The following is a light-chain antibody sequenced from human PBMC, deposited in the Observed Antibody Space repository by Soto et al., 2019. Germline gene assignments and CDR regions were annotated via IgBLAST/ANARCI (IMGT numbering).Light chain of an antibody. J-gene: IGLJ1*01. V-gene: IGLV1-44*01. Sequence: QSVLTQAPSVSGTPGQRVTITCSGSSSNIGRNSVNSYQHLPGTAPKLLTHGNNHRPSGVPDRFSGSKSGTSASLAISGLQPEDEADYCCAAWDDSLNEYVFGDGTKVTVL. CDR3: AAWDDSLNEYV. CDR1: SSNIGRNS. CDR2: GNN.